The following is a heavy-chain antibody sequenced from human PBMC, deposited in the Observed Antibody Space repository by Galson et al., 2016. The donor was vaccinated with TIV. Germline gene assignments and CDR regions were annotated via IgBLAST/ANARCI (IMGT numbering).Heavy chain of an antibody. J-gene: IGHJ4*02. Sequence: SLRLSCAASGFTFSSHAMTWVRQAPGKGLEWVSAISGSGATTHYADSVKGRFTISRDNAKNTLSLQMDSLRAEDTAVYYCARDNSGYFDLDYWGRGTLVTVSS. CDR3: ARDNSGYFDLDY. D-gene: IGHD3-22*01. V-gene: IGHV3-23*01. CDR2: ISGSGATT. CDR1: GFTFSSHA.